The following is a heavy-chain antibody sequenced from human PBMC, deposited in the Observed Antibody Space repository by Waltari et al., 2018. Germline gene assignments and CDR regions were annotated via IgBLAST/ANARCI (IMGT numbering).Heavy chain of an antibody. J-gene: IGHJ5*02. CDR3: ARDRGRGLYLDT. Sequence: QLQLQESGPGLVKPSGTLSLSCAVSGESMSDNYWWSWVRQSPQKGLGWIGQVHRSGKTNYNPSCASRVTMSIDTSNNHFSLKMTSVAAADAAVYYCARDRGRGLYLDTWGPGTLVAVS. D-gene: IGHD2-15*01. V-gene: IGHV4-4*02. CDR2: VHRSGKT. CDR1: GESMSDNYW.